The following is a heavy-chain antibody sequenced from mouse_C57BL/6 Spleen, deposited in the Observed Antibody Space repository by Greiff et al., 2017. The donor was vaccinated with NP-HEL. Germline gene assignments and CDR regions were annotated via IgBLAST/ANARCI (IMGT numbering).Heavy chain of an antibody. Sequence: QVQLQQPGAELVKPGASVKLSCKASGYTFTSYWMHWVKQGPGQGLEWIGMIHPNSGSTNYNEKFKSKATLTVDKSSSTAYMQLSSLTSEDSAVYYCARDTTVEGGYWGQGTTLTVSS. CDR3: ARDTTVEGGY. V-gene: IGHV1-64*01. CDR1: GYTFTSYW. CDR2: IHPNSGST. J-gene: IGHJ2*01. D-gene: IGHD1-1*01.